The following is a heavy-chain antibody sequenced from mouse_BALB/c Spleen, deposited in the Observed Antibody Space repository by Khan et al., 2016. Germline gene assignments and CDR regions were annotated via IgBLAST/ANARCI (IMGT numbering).Heavy chain of an antibody. CDR1: GYSITSDYA. CDR2: ISYSGTT. J-gene: IGHJ4*01. V-gene: IGHV3-2*02. D-gene: IGHD2-2*01. CDR3: ARWLGAMDY. Sequence: VQLKESGPGLVKPSQSLSLTCTVTGYSITSDYAWNWIRQFPGNKLEGMGYISYSGTTTYNPSLKSRISITRDTAKNQFFLHLNSVTTKDTATYYCARWLGAMDYWGQGTSVTVSS.